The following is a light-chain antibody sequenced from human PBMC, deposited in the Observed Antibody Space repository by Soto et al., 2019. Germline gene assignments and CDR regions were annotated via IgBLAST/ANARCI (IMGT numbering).Light chain of an antibody. V-gene: IGKV3-15*01. CDR2: GTS. J-gene: IGKJ2*01. CDR3: QQYNNWPPMST. Sequence: EIVMTQSPDTLSVSPGERATLSCRASQNVGRNVAWYQQRPGQAPRLLIHGTSTRAAEIPTRVSGSLSGTEFTLTINTLKPENFVIYYCQQYNNWPPMSTFGQGTKLEMK. CDR1: QNVGRN.